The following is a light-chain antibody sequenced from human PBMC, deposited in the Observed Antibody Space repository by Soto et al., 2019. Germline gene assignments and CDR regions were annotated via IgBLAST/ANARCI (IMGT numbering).Light chain of an antibody. J-gene: IGKJ2*01. CDR2: LGS. V-gene: IGKV2-28*01. Sequence: DIVMTQSPLSLPVTPGEPASISCRSSQSLLHSNGYNYLDWYLQKPGQSPQLLIYLGSNRASGVPDRFSGSGSGTDFTLKISRVEADDVGVYYCMQALQTSPTFGQGTKLEIK. CDR3: MQALQTSPT. CDR1: QSLLHSNGYNY.